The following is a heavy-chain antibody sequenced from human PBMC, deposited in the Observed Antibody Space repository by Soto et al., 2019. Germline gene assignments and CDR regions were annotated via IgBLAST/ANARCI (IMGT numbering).Heavy chain of an antibody. J-gene: IGHJ4*02. D-gene: IGHD3-22*01. CDR3: ARGNYYSSGYYDY. CDR2: ISSNGGST. V-gene: IGHV3-64*02. Sequence: GGSLRLSCAASGFTFSSYAMHWVRQAPGKGLEYVSAISSNGGSTYYADSVKGRFTISRDNSKNTLYLQMGSLRAEDMAMYYCARGNYYSSGYYDYWGQGTLVTVSS. CDR1: GFTFSSYA.